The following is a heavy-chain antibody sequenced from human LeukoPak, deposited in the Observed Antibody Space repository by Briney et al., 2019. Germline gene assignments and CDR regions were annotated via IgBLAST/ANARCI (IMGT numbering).Heavy chain of an antibody. J-gene: IGHJ5*02. Sequence: PGGSLRLSCAASGFTFSSYAMHWVRQAPGKGLEWVAVISYDGSNKYYADSVKGRFTISRDNSKNTLYLQMNSLRAEDTAVYYCARDSYSSSWYAQPWGQGTLVTVSS. CDR2: ISYDGSNK. V-gene: IGHV3-30-3*01. D-gene: IGHD6-13*01. CDR3: ARDSYSSSWYAQP. CDR1: GFTFSSYA.